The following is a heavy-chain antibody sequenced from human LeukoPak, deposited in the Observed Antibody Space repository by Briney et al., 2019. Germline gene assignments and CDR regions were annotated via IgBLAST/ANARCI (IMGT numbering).Heavy chain of an antibody. Sequence: GGSLKLSCAATEFTFSSSWMYWVRQAPGKGLVWVSRINSDESITTYADSVKGRFTVSRDNSKNALYLQMNSLRAEDTAVYYCAKERGTVVPPFDYWGQGTLATVSS. V-gene: IGHV3-74*01. CDR3: AKERGTVVPPFDY. D-gene: IGHD3-22*01. CDR1: EFTFSSSW. CDR2: INSDESIT. J-gene: IGHJ4*02.